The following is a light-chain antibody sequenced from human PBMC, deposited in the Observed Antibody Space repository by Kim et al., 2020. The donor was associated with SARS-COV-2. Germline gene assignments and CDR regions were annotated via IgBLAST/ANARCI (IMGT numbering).Light chain of an antibody. V-gene: IGLV3-21*04. CDR2: YDS. J-gene: IGLJ2*01. CDR3: QVWHSSSDHRVV. CDR1: SIGSKS. Sequence: PGKTDRITCGGNSIGSKSVHWYQQKAGQAPVLVIYYDSDRPSGIPERFSGYNSGNTATLTISRVEAGDEADYYCQVWHSSSDHRVVFGGGTQLTVL.